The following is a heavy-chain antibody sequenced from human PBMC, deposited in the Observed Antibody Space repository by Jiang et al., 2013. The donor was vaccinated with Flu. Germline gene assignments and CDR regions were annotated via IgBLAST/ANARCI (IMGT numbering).Heavy chain of an antibody. Sequence: YAMHWVRQAPGQRLEWMGWINAGNGNTKYSQKFQGRVTITRDTSASTAYMELSSLRSEDTAVYYCAREYRSSSWLVGSSWYPIKYYYYGMDVWGQGTTVTVSS. CDR2: INAGNGNT. D-gene: IGHD6-13*01. CDR3: AREYRSSSWLVGSSWYPIKYYYYGMDV. J-gene: IGHJ6*02. V-gene: IGHV1-3*01. CDR1: YA.